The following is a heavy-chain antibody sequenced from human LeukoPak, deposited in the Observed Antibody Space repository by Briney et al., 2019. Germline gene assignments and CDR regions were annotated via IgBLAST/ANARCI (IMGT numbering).Heavy chain of an antibody. J-gene: IGHJ4*02. D-gene: IGHD7-27*01. CDR3: AKKLAGDRFDY. Sequence: SETLSLTCTVSGVSINAYYWNWFRQPPGKRLEWIGYIYHTGSTNYNPSLKSRVTMSVDTSKNQFSLKLSSVTAADTAVYYCAKKLAGDRFDYWGQGTLVTVSS. CDR2: IYHTGST. V-gene: IGHV4-59*13. CDR1: GVSINAYY.